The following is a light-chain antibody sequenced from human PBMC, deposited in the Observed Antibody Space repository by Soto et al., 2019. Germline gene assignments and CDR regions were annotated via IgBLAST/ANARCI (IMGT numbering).Light chain of an antibody. CDR3: RQYGSSSRT. V-gene: IGKV3-20*01. CDR2: GAS. Sequence: EIVLTQSPGTLSLSPGERATLSCRASQSVSSYLAWYQQKPGQAPRLLIYGASSRATGIPDRFSGSGSGTEFTLTISRLEPEDFAVYYCRQYGSSSRTFGQGTKVEIK. CDR1: QSVSSY. J-gene: IGKJ1*01.